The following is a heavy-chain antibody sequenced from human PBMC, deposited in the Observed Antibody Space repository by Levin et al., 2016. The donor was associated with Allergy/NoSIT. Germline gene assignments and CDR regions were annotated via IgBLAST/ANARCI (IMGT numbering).Heavy chain of an antibody. Sequence: WVRQAPGQGLEWMGGIIPIFGTANYAQKFQGRVTITADESTSTAYMELSSLRSEDTAVYYCARSRREIGKQWLYSSSTGYYYGMDVWGQGTTVTVSS. J-gene: IGHJ6*02. D-gene: IGHD6-19*01. CDR3: ARSRREIGKQWLYSSSTGYYYGMDV. V-gene: IGHV1-69*01. CDR2: IIPIFGTA.